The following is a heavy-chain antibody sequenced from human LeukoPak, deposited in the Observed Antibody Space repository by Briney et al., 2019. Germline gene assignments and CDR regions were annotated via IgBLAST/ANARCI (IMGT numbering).Heavy chain of an antibody. V-gene: IGHV4-38-2*02. CDR1: GYSISSAYY. CDR2: IYHSGST. Sequence: PSETLSLTCTVSGYSISSAYYWGWIRQPPGKGLEWIGSIYHSGSTYYNPSLKSRVTISVDTSKNQFSLKLSSVTAADTAVYYCARSKRLVDYYYDSSGYFGTEFDFWGQGTLVTVSS. CDR3: ARSKRLVDYYYDSSGYFGTEFDF. J-gene: IGHJ4*02. D-gene: IGHD3-22*01.